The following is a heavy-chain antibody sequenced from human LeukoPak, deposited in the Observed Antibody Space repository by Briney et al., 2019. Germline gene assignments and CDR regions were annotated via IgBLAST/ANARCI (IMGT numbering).Heavy chain of an antibody. CDR2: ISGSGGST. CDR3: AKVSCSGGSCYSIDY. V-gene: IGHV3-23*01. D-gene: IGHD2-15*01. CDR1: GFPFSSYA. J-gene: IGHJ4*02. Sequence: PGGSLRLSCAASGFPFSSYAMSWVRQAPGKGLEWVSAISGSGGSTYYADSVKGRFTISRDNSKNTLYLQMNSLRAEDTAVYYCAKVSCSGGSCYSIDYWGQGTLVTVSS.